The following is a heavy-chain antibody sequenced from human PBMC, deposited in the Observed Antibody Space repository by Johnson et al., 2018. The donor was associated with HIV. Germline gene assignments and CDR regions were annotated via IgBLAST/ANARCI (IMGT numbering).Heavy chain of an antibody. CDR1: GFTFSNYG. CDR2: IRYDGSNK. Sequence: QVQLVESGGGLVKPGGSLRLSCAASGFTFSNYGMHWVRQAPGKGLEWVAFIRYDGSNKYYADSVKGRFTISRDDSTNTLYLQMNSLKIEDTAVYYCATDLFSLILEDDAFDTWGQGTMVTVSS. CDR3: ATDLFSLILEDDAFDT. V-gene: IGHV3-30*02. J-gene: IGHJ3*02.